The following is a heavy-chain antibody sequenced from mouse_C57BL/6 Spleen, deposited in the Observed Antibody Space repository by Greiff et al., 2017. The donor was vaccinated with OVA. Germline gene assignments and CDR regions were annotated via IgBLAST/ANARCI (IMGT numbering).Heavy chain of an antibody. CDR3: ARGGGGSTTVVDWYFDV. CDR2: IDPSDSYT. V-gene: IGHV1-50*01. Sequence: VQLQQPGAELVKPGASVKLSCKASGYTFTSYWMQWVKQRPGQGLEWIGEIDPSDSYTNYNQKFKGKATLTVDTSSSTAYMQLSSLTSADSAVLYCARGGGGSTTVVDWYFDVWGTGTTVTGSS. D-gene: IGHD1-1*01. J-gene: IGHJ1*03. CDR1: GYTFTSYW.